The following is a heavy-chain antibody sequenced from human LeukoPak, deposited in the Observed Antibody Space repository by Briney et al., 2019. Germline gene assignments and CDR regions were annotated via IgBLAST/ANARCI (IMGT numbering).Heavy chain of an antibody. V-gene: IGHV1-2*02. CDR2: INPNSGGT. CDR1: GYTFTGYY. J-gene: IGHJ4*02. CDR3: ARDRTKYCSSTSCYHGY. Sequence: ASVKVSCKASGYTFTGYYMHWVRQAPGQGLEWMGWINPNSGGTNYAQKFQGRVTMTRDTSISTAYMELSRLRSDDTAVCYCARDRTKYCSSTSCYHGYWGQGTLVTVSS. D-gene: IGHD2-2*01.